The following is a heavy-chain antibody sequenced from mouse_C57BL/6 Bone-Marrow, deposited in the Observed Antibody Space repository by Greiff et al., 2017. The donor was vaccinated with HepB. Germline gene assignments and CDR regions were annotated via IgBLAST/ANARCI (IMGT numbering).Heavy chain of an antibody. J-gene: IGHJ4*01. V-gene: IGHV1-54*01. CDR3: ARPVYYAMDY. Sequence: QVQLQQSGAELVRPGTSVKVSCKASGYAFTNYLIEWVKQRPGQGLEWIGVINPGSGGTNYNEKFKGKATLTADKSSSTAYMQLSSLTSEDSAVYFCARPVYYAMDYWGQGTSVTVSS. CDR1: GYAFTNYL. CDR2: INPGSGGT.